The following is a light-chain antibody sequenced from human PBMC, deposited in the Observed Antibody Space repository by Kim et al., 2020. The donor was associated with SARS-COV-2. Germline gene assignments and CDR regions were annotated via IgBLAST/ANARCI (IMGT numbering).Light chain of an antibody. CDR1: QSLSSRH. CDR3: QYYHSSPYT. CDR2: DAS. Sequence: LSPGERATRSCRASQSLSSRHLAWYQQKPGQAPRILIYDASSRATGIPDRFSGSGSGTDFTLTISRLEPEDFAVYFCQYYHSSPYTFGQGTKLEI. J-gene: IGKJ2*01. V-gene: IGKV3-20*01.